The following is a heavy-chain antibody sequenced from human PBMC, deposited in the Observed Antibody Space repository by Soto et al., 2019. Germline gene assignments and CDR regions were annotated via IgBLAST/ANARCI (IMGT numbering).Heavy chain of an antibody. D-gene: IGHD1-1*01. J-gene: IGHJ5*02. V-gene: IGHV6-1*01. CDR2: TYYRSKWYN. Sequence: KQSQTLSLTCAISGDSVSSNSAAWNWIRQSPSRGLEWLGRTYYRSKWYNDYAVSVKSRITINPDTSKNQFSLQLNSVTPEDTAVYYCARDSYESSTGTPWFDPWGQGTLVTVSS. CDR3: ARDSYESSTGTPWFDP. CDR1: GDSVSSNSAA.